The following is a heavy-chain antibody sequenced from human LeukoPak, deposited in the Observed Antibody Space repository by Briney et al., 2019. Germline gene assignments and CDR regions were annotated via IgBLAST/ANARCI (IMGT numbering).Heavy chain of an antibody. CDR3: ARVTSVTGTIFDS. D-gene: IGHD1-7*01. V-gene: IGHV3-74*01. J-gene: IGHJ4*02. CDR2: INSDGSST. CDR1: GFTFSSCW. Sequence: PGGLLRLSCAASGFTFSSCWMHWVRQAPGKGLVWVARINSDGSSTSYADSVKGRFTISRDNAKNTLYLQMSSLRAEDTAVYYCARVTSVTGTIFDSWGQGTLFTVSS.